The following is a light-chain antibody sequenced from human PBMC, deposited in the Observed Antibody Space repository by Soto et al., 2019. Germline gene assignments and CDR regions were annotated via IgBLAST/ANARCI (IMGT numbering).Light chain of an antibody. Sequence: EVVLTQSPATLSLSPGERATLCCRASQSVSNSLAWFQHKPGQAPRLLIYDASNRAAGIPARFSGRGSETDFTLTISSLEPEDFTVYYCQQRSNWPWTFGQGTKVDIK. CDR3: QQRSNWPWT. CDR1: QSVSNS. CDR2: DAS. V-gene: IGKV3-11*01. J-gene: IGKJ1*01.